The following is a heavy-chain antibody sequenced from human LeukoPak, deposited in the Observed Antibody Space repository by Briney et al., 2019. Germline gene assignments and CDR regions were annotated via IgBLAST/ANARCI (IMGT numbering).Heavy chain of an antibody. V-gene: IGHV1-18*01. CDR1: GYTFTSYG. CDR2: ISAYNGNT. CDR3: ARGGPSYGSGSGAFDI. D-gene: IGHD3-10*01. Sequence: SSVKVSCKASGYTFTSYGISWVRQAPGQGLEWMGWISAYNGNTNYAQKLQGRVTMTTDTSTSTAYMELRSLRSDDTAVYYCARGGPSYGSGSGAFDIWGQGTMVTVSS. J-gene: IGHJ3*02.